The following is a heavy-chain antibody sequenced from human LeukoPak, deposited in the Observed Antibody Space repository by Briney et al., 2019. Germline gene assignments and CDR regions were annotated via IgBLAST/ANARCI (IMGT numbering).Heavy chain of an antibody. J-gene: IGHJ5*02. D-gene: IGHD6-6*01. CDR1: GGSFSGYY. CDR3: ARGRSIANWFDP. CDR2: INHSGST. Sequence: NTSETLSLTCAVYGGSFSGYYWSWIRQPPGKGLEWIGEINHSGSTNYNPSLKSRVIISVDTSKSQFSLKLSSVTAADTAVYYCARGRSIANWFDPWGQGTLVTVSS. V-gene: IGHV4-34*01.